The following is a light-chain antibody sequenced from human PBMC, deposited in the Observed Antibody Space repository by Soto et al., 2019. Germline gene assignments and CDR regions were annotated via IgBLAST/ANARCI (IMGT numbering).Light chain of an antibody. J-gene: IGKJ1*01. CDR1: QSVSSTY. V-gene: IGKV3-20*01. CDR3: QQYGGSPRT. Sequence: EIVLTQSPGTLSLSPGERATLSCRASQSVSSTYLAWYQQKPGQAPRLLIYGASSRATGIPDRFSGSWSGTEFTITISSLEPADFALYSCQQYGGSPRTFGQGTKVDIK. CDR2: GAS.